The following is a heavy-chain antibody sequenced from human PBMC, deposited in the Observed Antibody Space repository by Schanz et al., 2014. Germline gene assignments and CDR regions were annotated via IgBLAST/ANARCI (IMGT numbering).Heavy chain of an antibody. V-gene: IGHV3-48*01. D-gene: IGHD6-19*01. CDR1: GVTFSSYA. CDR3: ARDLISSGWYG. J-gene: IGHJ4*02. CDR2: ISGSSSTK. Sequence: EVQLLESGGGFVQPGGSPRLSCVASGVTFSSYAMSWVRQASGKGLEWVSYISGSSSTKYYADSVKGRFTISRDNGKKSLYLQMNSLRAEDTAVYFCARDLISSGWYGWGQGTLVSVSS.